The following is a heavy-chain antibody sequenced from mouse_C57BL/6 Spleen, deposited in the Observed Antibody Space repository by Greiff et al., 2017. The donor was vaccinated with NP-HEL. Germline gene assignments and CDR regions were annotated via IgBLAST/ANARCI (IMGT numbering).Heavy chain of an antibody. Sequence: VQLQESGAELVKPGASVKISCKASGYAFSSYWMNWVKQRPGKGLEWIGQIYPGDGDTNYNGKFKGKATLTADKSSSTAYMQLSSLTSEDSAVYFCARDDSNYEAWFAYWGQGTLVTVSA. CDR1: GYAFSSYW. V-gene: IGHV1-80*01. CDR3: ARDDSNYEAWFAY. J-gene: IGHJ3*01. CDR2: IYPGDGDT. D-gene: IGHD2-5*01.